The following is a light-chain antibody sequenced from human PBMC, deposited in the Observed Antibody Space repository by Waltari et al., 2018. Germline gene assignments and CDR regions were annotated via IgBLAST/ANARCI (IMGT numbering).Light chain of an antibody. CDR2: AAS. V-gene: IGKV3-20*01. CDR3: QHYGYSLWT. Sequence: EIVLTQSPGTLSLSPGEGATLSCRASQSVSSSYLAWYQQKPGQAPRLLIYAASSRATGIPDRFSGSGSGTDFILTISRLEPEDFAVYYCQHYGYSLWTFGQGTKVEIK. CDR1: QSVSSSY. J-gene: IGKJ1*01.